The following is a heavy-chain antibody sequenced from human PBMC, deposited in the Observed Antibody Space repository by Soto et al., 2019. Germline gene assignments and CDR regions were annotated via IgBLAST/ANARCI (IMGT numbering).Heavy chain of an antibody. V-gene: IGHV4-34*01. J-gene: IGHJ2*01. Sequence: QVQLQQWGAGPLRPLETLSLTCGVSGGSFSGYYWAWIRQSPWKGLEWIGEINDRESINYNPSLKSRVSISVDTSKNHYSLNLRSVTAADTAVYYCARESHDILTGPPWVWYFDLWGRGTLVTVSS. D-gene: IGHD3-9*01. CDR1: GGSFSGYY. CDR2: INDRESI. CDR3: ARESHDILTGPPWVWYFDL.